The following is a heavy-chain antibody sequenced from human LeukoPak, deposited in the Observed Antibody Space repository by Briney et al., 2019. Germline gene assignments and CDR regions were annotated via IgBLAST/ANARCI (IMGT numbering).Heavy chain of an antibody. J-gene: IGHJ4*02. CDR1: GHTFTDHY. D-gene: IGHD4-23*01. Sequence: ASGKASSKVSGHTFTDHYMLWVQQAPGKGLEWMGLVDPEDGETIYAEKFQGRVTITADTSTDTAYMELSSLRSEDTAVYYCATAGRYGGSYFDYWGQGTLVTVSS. CDR3: ATAGRYGGSYFDY. CDR2: VDPEDGET. V-gene: IGHV1-69-2*01.